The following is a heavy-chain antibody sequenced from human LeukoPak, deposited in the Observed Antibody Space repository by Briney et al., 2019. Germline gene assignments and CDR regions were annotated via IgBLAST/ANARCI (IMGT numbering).Heavy chain of an antibody. V-gene: IGHV4-59*11. J-gene: IGHJ4*02. D-gene: IGHD6-19*01. CDR1: GGSISSHY. Sequence: SETLSLTCTVSGGSISSHYWTWIRQSPGKGLEWIGYISYSGSTNYNPSLKSRVTISVDTSKNQSSLKLSSVTAADTAVYYCARGLRGWYYFDYWGQGALVTVSS. CDR2: ISYSGST. CDR3: ARGLRGWYYFDY.